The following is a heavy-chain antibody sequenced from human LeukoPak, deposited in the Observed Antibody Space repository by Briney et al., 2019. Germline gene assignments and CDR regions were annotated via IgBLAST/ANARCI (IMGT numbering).Heavy chain of an antibody. CDR3: ARGYRFRTNCSGGSCYRKDAFDI. V-gene: IGHV4-39*01. Sequence: KPSETLSLTCTVSGGSISSSSYYWGWIRQPPGKGLEWIGSIYYSGSTYYNPSLKSRVTISVDTSKNQFSLKLSSVTAADTAVYYCARGYRFRTNCSGGSCYRKDAFDIWGQGTMVTVSS. D-gene: IGHD2-15*01. CDR2: IYYSGST. J-gene: IGHJ3*02. CDR1: GGSISSSSYY.